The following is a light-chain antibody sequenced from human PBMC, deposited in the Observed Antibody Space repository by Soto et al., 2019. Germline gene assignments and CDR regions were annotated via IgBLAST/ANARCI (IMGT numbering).Light chain of an antibody. CDR1: QSISSW. CDR3: QQYNSYSPWT. V-gene: IGKV1-5*01. J-gene: IGKJ1*01. Sequence: DIQMTQSPYTLSASVGDRVTITCRASQSISSWSAWYQQKPGKAPKLLIYDASSLEIGVPSRFSGSRSGTEFTLTTSSLQPDDFATYYCQQYNSYSPWTFGQGTKVDIK. CDR2: DAS.